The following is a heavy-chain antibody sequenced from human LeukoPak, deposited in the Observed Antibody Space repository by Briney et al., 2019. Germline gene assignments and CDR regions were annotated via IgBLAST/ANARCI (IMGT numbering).Heavy chain of an antibody. CDR1: GFTFDDYA. V-gene: IGHV3-43D*03. Sequence: GGSLRLSCAASGFTFDDYAMDWVRQAPGEGLEWVSLISWDGGSTYYADSVKGRFTISRDNSKNSLYLQMNSLRAEDTALYYCAKAPSGSGYYFDYWGQGTLVTVSS. D-gene: IGHD3-22*01. CDR2: ISWDGGST. J-gene: IGHJ4*02. CDR3: AKAPSGSGYYFDY.